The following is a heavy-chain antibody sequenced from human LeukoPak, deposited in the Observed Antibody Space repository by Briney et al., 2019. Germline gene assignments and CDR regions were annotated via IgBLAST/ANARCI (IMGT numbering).Heavy chain of an antibody. Sequence: GESLKISCKGSGYSFTSYWNSWVRPMPGKGREWMGRIDPSDSYTNYSPSFQGHVTISADKSISTAYLQWSSLKASDTAMYYCARGVPADDYWGQGTLVTVSS. CDR2: IDPSDSYT. J-gene: IGHJ4*02. CDR3: ARGVPADDY. V-gene: IGHV5-10-1*01. CDR1: GYSFTSYW. D-gene: IGHD2-2*01.